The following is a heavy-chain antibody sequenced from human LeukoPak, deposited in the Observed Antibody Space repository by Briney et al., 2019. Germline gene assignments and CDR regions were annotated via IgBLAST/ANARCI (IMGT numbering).Heavy chain of an antibody. CDR1: GFTFDDYT. D-gene: IGHD5-12*01. CDR2: ISWDGGST. J-gene: IGHJ4*02. CDR3: ARVQKSRKSVASAVDC. V-gene: IGHV3-43*01. Sequence: GGSLRLSCAASGFTFDDYTMHWVRQAPGKGLEWVSLISWDGGSTYYADSVKGRFTISRDNSKNSLYLQMNSLRTEDTALYYCARVQKSRKSVASAVDCWGQGTVVIVSS.